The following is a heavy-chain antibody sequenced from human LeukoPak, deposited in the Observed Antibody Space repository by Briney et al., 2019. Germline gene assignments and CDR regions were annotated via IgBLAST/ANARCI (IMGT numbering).Heavy chain of an antibody. CDR2: ISYDGTDN. CDR3: ARDPSSSGNYYVLDY. V-gene: IGHV3-30*04. Sequence: GRSLRLSCAASGFTFGSFAMHWVRQAPGKGLDWMAVISYDGTDNYYADSVKGRFTISRDNFKNTLYLEMNSLRTEDTGVYYCARDPSSSGNYYVLDYWGQGTLVSVSS. D-gene: IGHD1-26*01. CDR1: GFTFGSFA. J-gene: IGHJ4*02.